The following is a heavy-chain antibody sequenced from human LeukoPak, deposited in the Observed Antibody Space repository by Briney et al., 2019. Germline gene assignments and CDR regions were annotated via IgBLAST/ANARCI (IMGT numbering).Heavy chain of an antibody. J-gene: IGHJ4*02. Sequence: GGSLRLSCAASGFTFIDYDMHWVRQVIGEGLEWVSAIGIRGDTHYSGSVKGRFTISRENAESSLYLQMNSLRAEDTAVCYCARGGIQVSGIDEFDYWGQGTLVTVSS. CDR1: GFTFIDYD. D-gene: IGHD6-19*01. CDR3: ARGGIQVSGIDEFDY. CDR2: IGIRGDT. V-gene: IGHV3-13*01.